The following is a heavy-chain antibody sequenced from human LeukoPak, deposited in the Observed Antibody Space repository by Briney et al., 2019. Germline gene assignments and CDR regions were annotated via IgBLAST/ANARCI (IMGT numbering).Heavy chain of an antibody. CDR3: ASDQWLATSNAFDV. V-gene: IGHV3-30*04. Sequence: GGSLRLSCAGSGFSFRSYAMNWVRQAPGKGLKWVALISYDGRNKYYADSVKGRFTISSDISNNTLFLQMNSLRGEDTAVYYCASDQWLATSNAFDVWGQGTMVTVSS. CDR1: GFSFRSYA. CDR2: ISYDGRNK. D-gene: IGHD6-19*01. J-gene: IGHJ3*01.